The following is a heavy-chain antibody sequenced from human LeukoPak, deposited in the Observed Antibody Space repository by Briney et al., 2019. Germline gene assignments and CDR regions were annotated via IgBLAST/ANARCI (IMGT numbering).Heavy chain of an antibody. Sequence: PSETLSLTCTVSVGSMTGYYWAWIRQPPGKRLEWIGYVHSSGVTKYNPSLKSRVTVSIDMSRNHFSLNVRSVTAADTATYYCTKLSDCGDDCYDRPHWFDPWGQGRLVTVSS. J-gene: IGHJ5*02. CDR2: VHSSGVT. CDR3: TKLSDCGDDCYDRPHWFDP. D-gene: IGHD2-21*02. V-gene: IGHV4-59*08. CDR1: VGSMTGYY.